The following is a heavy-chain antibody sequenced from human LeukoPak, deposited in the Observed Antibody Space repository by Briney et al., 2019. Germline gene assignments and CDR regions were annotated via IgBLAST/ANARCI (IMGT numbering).Heavy chain of an antibody. CDR3: AKYYDSTGYYVY. J-gene: IGHJ4*02. CDR1: GFTFSSYA. Sequence: GGSLRLSCAASGFTFSSYAMTWGRQALGKGLEWVSGISGSGVGTYYADSVKGRFTISRDNSKNTLYLQMNSLRAEDTAVYYCAKYYDSTGYYVYWGQGTLVTVSS. CDR2: ISGSGVGT. V-gene: IGHV3-23*01. D-gene: IGHD3-22*01.